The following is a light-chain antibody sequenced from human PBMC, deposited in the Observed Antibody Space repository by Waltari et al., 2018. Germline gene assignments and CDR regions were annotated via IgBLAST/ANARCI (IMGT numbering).Light chain of an antibody. J-gene: IGKJ1*01. CDR1: HSLLHGDGRTY. Sequence: DLVMTKTPLSLSVTPGPPASISCKSSHSLLHGDGRTYLYWYLQKPGQPPQLVIYEVSNRFSGVPDRFSCSGSGTDFTLKISRVEAEDVGIYYCMHSIQFPRTFGQGTKVEI. CDR3: MHSIQFPRT. CDR2: EVS. V-gene: IGKV2D-29*01.